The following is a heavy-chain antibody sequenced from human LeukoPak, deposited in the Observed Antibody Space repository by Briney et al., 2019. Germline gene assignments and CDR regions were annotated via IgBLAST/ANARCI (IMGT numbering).Heavy chain of an antibody. V-gene: IGHV3-21*01. J-gene: IGHJ3*02. D-gene: IGHD6-19*01. CDR1: GFTFSSND. CDR2: ISSRTSYI. CDR3: ARDGLPGSGWPDAFDI. Sequence: GGSLRLSCAASGFTFSSNDMNWVRQAPGKGLEWVSSISSRTSYIYYADSVRGRFTISRDNAKNSLYLQMNSLRAEDTAVYYCARDGLPGSGWPDAFDIWGQGTMVTVSS.